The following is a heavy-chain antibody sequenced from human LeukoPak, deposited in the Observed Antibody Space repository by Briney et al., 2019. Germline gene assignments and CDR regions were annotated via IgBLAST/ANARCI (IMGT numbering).Heavy chain of an antibody. CDR1: GFTFSDYY. V-gene: IGHV3-11*05. CDR2: ISSSSSYT. CDR3: ARANGYSSSWYGMVGDAFDI. D-gene: IGHD6-13*01. J-gene: IGHJ3*02. Sequence: GGSLRLSCAASGFTFSDYYMSWIRQAPGKGLEWVSYISSSSSYTNYADSVKGRFTISRDNAKNSLYLRMNSLRAEDTAVYYCARANGYSSSWYGMVGDAFDIWGQGTMVTVSS.